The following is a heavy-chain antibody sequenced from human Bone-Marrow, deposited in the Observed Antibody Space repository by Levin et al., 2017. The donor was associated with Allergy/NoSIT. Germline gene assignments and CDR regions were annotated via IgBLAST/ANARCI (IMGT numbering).Heavy chain of an antibody. CDR2: IHNSGSI. J-gene: IGHJ6*03. V-gene: IGHV4-59*12. CDR3: ARGPLYGSGPMGFFYYYVDV. D-gene: IGHD6-19*01. CDR1: GDSITSYY. Sequence: PSETLSLTCTVSGDSITSYYWSWIRQPPGKGLDWIGYIHNSGSIYYNPSLKSRLTISLDTSNTQFSLTLTSVTAADTAVYYCARGPLYGSGPMGFFYYYVDVWGKGTTVTVSS.